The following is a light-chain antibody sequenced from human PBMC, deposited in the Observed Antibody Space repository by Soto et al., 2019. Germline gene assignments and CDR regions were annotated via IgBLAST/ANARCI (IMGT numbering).Light chain of an antibody. CDR1: QGIDNR. Sequence: DIQMTQSPSSLSASVGDIVTITFRASQGIDNRLAWYQQKPGKAPKLLIYKASTLKSGVPSRFSGSGSGTEFTLTISSLQPDDFATYYCQHYNSYSEAFGQGTKVDIK. J-gene: IGKJ1*01. CDR3: QHYNSYSEA. V-gene: IGKV1-5*03. CDR2: KAS.